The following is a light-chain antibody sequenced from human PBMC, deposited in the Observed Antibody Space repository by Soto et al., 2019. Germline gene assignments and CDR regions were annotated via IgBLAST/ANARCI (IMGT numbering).Light chain of an antibody. Sequence: DIVMTQTPLSSPVTLGQPASISCRSSQSLVHSDGYTYLSWLQQRPGQPPRLLIYEISNRFSGVPDRFSGSGAGTDFTLKISRVEAEDVGVYYCMQVTQFPYTFGQGTKLEIK. CDR2: EIS. J-gene: IGKJ2*01. CDR3: MQVTQFPYT. V-gene: IGKV2-24*01. CDR1: QSLVHSDGYTY.